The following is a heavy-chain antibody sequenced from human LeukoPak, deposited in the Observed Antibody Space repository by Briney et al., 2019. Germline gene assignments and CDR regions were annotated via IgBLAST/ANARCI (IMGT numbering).Heavy chain of an antibody. CDR3: ARGPIVVVPAATNYYYYGMDV. D-gene: IGHD2-2*01. CDR2: INHSGST. Sequence: SGTLSLTCAVSGGSFCGYYWSWIRQPPGKGLEWMGEINHSGSTNYNPSLKSRVTISVDTYKNQFSLKLSSVTAADTAVYYCARGPIVVVPAATNYYYYGMDVWGQGTTVTVSS. J-gene: IGHJ6*02. V-gene: IGHV4-34*01. CDR1: GGSFCGYY.